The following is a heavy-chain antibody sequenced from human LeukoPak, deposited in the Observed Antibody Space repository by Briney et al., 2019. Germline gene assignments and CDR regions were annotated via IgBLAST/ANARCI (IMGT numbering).Heavy chain of an antibody. CDR1: GGSINSTTSY. Sequence: SETLSLTCIVSGGSINSTTSYWSWIRQPPGKGLEWIGEINHSGSTNYNPSLQSRVTISVDTSKNQFSLNLSSVTAADTAVYYCARTRRSGSYYSDYWGQGTLVTVSS. D-gene: IGHD1-26*01. V-gene: IGHV4-39*07. J-gene: IGHJ4*02. CDR3: ARTRRSGSYYSDY. CDR2: INHSGST.